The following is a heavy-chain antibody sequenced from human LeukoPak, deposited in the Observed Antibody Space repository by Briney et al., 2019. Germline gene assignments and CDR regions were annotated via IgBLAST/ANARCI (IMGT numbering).Heavy chain of an antibody. D-gene: IGHD6-19*01. CDR1: GGSISSYY. J-gene: IGHJ6*03. Sequence: SETLSLTCTVSGGSISSYYWSWIRQPPGKGLEWIGYIYYSGSTNYNPSLKSRRVTISVDTSKNQFSLKLSSVTAADSGVYYCARSYTSGWVRGYYYMDVWGKGTTVTVSS. V-gene: IGHV4-59*01. CDR2: IYYSGST. CDR3: ARSYTSGWVRGYYYMDV.